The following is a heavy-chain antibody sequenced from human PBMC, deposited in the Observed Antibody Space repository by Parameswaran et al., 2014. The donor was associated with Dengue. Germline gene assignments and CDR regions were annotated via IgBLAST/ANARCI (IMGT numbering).Heavy chain of an antibody. D-gene: IGHD5-18*01. J-gene: IGHJ6*02. CDR3: ATLREGYSYGYSADV. CDR2: MNPNSGNT. V-gene: IGHV1-8*01. Sequence: WVRQAPGQGLEWMGWMNPNSGNTGYAQKFQGRVTMTRNTSISTAYMELSSLRSEDTAVYYCATLREGYSYGYSADVWGQGTTVTVSS.